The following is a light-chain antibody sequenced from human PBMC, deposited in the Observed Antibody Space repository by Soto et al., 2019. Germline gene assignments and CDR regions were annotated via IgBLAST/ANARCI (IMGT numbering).Light chain of an antibody. CDR2: DAS. Sequence: DIQMTQFPSTLSASVGDRVTITCRASQTTNTWLAWYQQKPGTAPKLLIYDASSLEGGVPSRFSASGSGTEFTLTISSLQPNDLATNYSQHYIIYPDTFGRGTK. CDR1: QTTNTW. J-gene: IGKJ2*01. CDR3: QHYIIYPDT. V-gene: IGKV1-5*01.